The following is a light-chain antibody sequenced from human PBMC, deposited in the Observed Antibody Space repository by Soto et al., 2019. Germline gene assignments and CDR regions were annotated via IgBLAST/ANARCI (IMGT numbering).Light chain of an antibody. CDR2: DAS. CDR3: QQYDNLLALT. J-gene: IGKJ4*01. CDR1: QELRNY. V-gene: IGKV1-33*01. Sequence: DIQMTQSPSSLSASVGDRVTITCQALQELRNYLTWYQQKPGKAPKILIYDASNLETRVPSRFTGSRSGTDVTFTISSLQPEDMATYYCQQYDNLLALTFGGGSVVEIK.